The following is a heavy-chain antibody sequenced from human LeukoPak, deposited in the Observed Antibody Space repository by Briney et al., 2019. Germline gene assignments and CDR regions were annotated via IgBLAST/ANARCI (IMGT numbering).Heavy chain of an antibody. V-gene: IGHV3-30*04. CDR3: AKASLTGISSGYYFDY. Sequence: GGSLRLSCAASGFTFSSYVMHWVRQAPGKGLEWVAIISYDGSNEYYADSVKGRFTISRDNAKNSLYLQMNSLRAEDTALYYCAKASLTGISSGYYFDYWGQGTLVTVSS. D-gene: IGHD3-22*01. CDR2: ISYDGSNE. CDR1: GFTFSSYV. J-gene: IGHJ4*02.